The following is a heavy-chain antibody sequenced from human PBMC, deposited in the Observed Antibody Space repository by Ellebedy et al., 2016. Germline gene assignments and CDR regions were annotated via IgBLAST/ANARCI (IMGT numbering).Heavy chain of an antibody. Sequence: GSLRLXCTVSGVSISSYHWSWIRQPPGKGLEWIGYIYYSGSTNYNPSLKSRVTISVDTSKNQFSLKLNSVTAADTAVYYCARHTDNWNIDYWGQGTLVTVSS. CDR3: ARHTDNWNIDY. CDR1: GVSISSYH. CDR2: IYYSGST. J-gene: IGHJ4*02. V-gene: IGHV4-59*01. D-gene: IGHD1-1*01.